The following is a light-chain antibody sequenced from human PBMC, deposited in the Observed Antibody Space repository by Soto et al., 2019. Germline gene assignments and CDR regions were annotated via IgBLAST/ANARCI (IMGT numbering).Light chain of an antibody. CDR2: GAS. V-gene: IGKV3-20*01. CDR3: QQYDSTPWT. CDR1: QSVSSSF. Sequence: EIVLTQSPGTLSLSPGERATLSCRASQSVSSSFLAWYQQKPGQAPRLLIYGASSRATGITDRFSGSGSGTDFTITISRVEPEDFAVDYCQQYDSTPWTFGQGTKVEI. J-gene: IGKJ1*01.